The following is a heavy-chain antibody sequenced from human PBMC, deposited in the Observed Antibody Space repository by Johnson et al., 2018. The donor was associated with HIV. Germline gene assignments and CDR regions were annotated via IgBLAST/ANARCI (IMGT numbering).Heavy chain of an antibody. CDR2: IWYDGSNK. CDR3: AKDIYGYDAFDI. Sequence: QVQLVESGGGVVQPGRSLRLSCAASGFTFSSYGMHWVRQAPGTGLEWVAVIWYDGSNKYYADSVKGRFTISRDNSKNTLYLQMNRLRAEDTALYYCAKDIYGYDAFDIWGQGTMVTVSS. CDR1: GFTFSSYG. V-gene: IGHV3-33*06. J-gene: IGHJ3*02. D-gene: IGHD5-24*01.